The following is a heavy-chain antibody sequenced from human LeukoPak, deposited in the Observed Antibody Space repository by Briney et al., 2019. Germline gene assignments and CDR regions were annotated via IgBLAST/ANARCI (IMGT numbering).Heavy chain of an antibody. CDR1: DGSISSYY. J-gene: IGHJ4*02. CDR2: IHSSGTT. D-gene: IGHD6-13*01. Sequence: SETLSLTCIVADGSISSYYWSWIRQPPGKGLEWMGYIHSSGTTNYSPSLKSRITMSLDTSKNQFSLRLRSVTAADTAMYYCARATYISSRASQLGYWGQGTLVTVSS. V-gene: IGHV4-59*01. CDR3: ARATYISSRASQLGY.